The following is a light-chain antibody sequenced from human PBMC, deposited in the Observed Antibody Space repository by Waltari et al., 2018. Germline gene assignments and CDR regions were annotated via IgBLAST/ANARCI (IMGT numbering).Light chain of an antibody. CDR2: DVS. J-gene: IGLJ2*01. Sequence: QSALTQPASVSGSPGQSITIPCPGTSSDVGAYSYVSWYQQHPGKAPKLMIYDVSKRPSGVSNRFSGSKSANTASLTISALQAEDEADYYCSSYTSSNTLIFGGGTTLTVL. CDR1: SSDVGAYSY. V-gene: IGLV2-14*03. CDR3: SSYTSSNTLI.